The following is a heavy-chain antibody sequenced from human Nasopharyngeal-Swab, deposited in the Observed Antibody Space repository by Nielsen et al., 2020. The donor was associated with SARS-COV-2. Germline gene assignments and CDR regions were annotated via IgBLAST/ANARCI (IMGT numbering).Heavy chain of an antibody. CDR3: AKEALGYSGYDSNWFDP. V-gene: IGHV3-9*01. Sequence: GGSLRLSCAASGFTFDDYAMHWVRQDPGKGLEWASGISWNSGSIGYADSVKGRFTISRDNAKNSLYLQMNSLRAEDTALYYCAKEALGYSGYDSNWFDPWGQGTLVTVSS. CDR1: GFTFDDYA. J-gene: IGHJ5*02. CDR2: ISWNSGSI. D-gene: IGHD5-12*01.